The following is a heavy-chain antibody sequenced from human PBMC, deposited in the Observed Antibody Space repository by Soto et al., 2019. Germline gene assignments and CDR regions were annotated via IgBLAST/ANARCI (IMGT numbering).Heavy chain of an antibody. Sequence: GGSLRLSCAASGFTFSSYAMSWVRQAPGKGLEWVSAISGSGGSTYYADSVKGRFTISRDNSKNTLYLQMNSLRAEDTAVYYCAKGGSSSPLYGMDVWGQGTTVTVSS. J-gene: IGHJ6*02. V-gene: IGHV3-23*01. CDR3: AKGGSSSPLYGMDV. CDR2: ISGSGGST. D-gene: IGHD6-6*01. CDR1: GFTFSSYA.